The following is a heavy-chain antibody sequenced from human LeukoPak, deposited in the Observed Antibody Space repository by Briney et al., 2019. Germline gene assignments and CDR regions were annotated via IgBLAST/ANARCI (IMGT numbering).Heavy chain of an antibody. CDR2: INTDGTRT. Sequence: GGSLRLSCAASGFTFSNYWMHWVRQAPGRGLVWVSRINTDGTRTSYADSVKGRFTISRDNAKSTLFLQMNCLRAEDTAVYYCAREEEGDAFDIWGLGTMVTVSS. J-gene: IGHJ3*02. V-gene: IGHV3-74*01. CDR3: AREEEGDAFDI. CDR1: GFTFSNYW.